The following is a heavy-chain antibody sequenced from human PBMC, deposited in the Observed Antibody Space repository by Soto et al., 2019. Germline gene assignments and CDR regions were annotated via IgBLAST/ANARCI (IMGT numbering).Heavy chain of an antibody. J-gene: IGHJ4*02. CDR2: IYYSGST. D-gene: IGHD5-18*01. CDR1: SGSISSAGHY. Sequence: QVQLQESGPGLVKPSQTLSLTCTVSSGSISSAGHYWSWIRQPPGKGLERIGYIYYSGSTYYNPSLKSRVTISVDTSKNQFSLKLSSVTAADTAVYYCARHGYRYGHGLDYWGQGTLVTVSS. V-gene: IGHV4-31*03. CDR3: ARHGYRYGHGLDY.